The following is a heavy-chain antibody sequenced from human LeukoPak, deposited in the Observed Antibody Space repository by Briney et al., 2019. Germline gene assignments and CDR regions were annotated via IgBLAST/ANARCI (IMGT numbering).Heavy chain of an antibody. CDR2: IYYSGST. D-gene: IGHD6-13*01. CDR3: ARGTYSSSSLFDY. CDR1: GGSISSYY. J-gene: IGHJ4*02. V-gene: IGHV4-59*12. Sequence: SETLSLTCTVSGGSISSYYWSWIRQPPGKGLEWIGYIYYSGSTNYNPSLKSRVTISVDTSKNQFSLKLSSVTAADTAVYYCARGTYSSSSLFDYWGQGTLVTVSS.